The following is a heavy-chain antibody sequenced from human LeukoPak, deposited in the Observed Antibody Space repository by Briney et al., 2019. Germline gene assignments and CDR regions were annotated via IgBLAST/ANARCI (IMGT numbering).Heavy chain of an antibody. J-gene: IGHJ4*02. CDR1: GYIFSDYY. CDR2: INPKSGAA. Sequence: ASVKVSCKASGYIFSDYYMHWVRQAPGQGLEWLGWINPKSGAADYAQQFRGRVTMTRDTSINTDYMEMKRVTSDDTAVYYCARGAEAETSPLDFWGQGTLV. V-gene: IGHV1-2*02. D-gene: IGHD6-13*01. CDR3: ARGAEAETSPLDF.